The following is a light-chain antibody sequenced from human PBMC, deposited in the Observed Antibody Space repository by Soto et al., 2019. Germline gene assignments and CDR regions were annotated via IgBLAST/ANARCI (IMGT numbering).Light chain of an antibody. Sequence: HSVLTRPPSGSAAPGQKVTISCSGSSSNIGGNSVSWYQQLPVTAPKLLIYDDNKRPSGIPDRFSGSKSGTSATLGITGFQTGDEADYYCGSWDSSLSAYVFGTGTKVTVL. J-gene: IGLJ1*01. CDR1: SSNIGGNS. CDR3: GSWDSSLSAYV. CDR2: DDN. V-gene: IGLV1-51*01.